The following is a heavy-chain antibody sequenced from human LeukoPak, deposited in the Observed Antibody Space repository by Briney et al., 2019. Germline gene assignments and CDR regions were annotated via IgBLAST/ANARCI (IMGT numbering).Heavy chain of an antibody. V-gene: IGHV4-34*10. D-gene: IGHD2/OR15-2a*01. Sequence: SETLSLTCAAYGGSFSGYFWTWIRQPPGQGLEWIGYIFHSGVTHYNPSLKNRVTMSVDTSKNQFSLSLTSVTAADTAVYYCATYLNRNFKFEYWGRGTLVTVSS. J-gene: IGHJ4*02. CDR1: GGSFSGYF. CDR2: IFHSGVT. CDR3: ATYLNRNFKFEY.